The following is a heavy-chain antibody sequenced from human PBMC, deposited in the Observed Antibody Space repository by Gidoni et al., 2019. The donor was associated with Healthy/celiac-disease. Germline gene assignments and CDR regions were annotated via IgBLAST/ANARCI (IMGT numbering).Heavy chain of an antibody. CDR3: AHTTEVVVITIFPHQSPYYFDY. Sequence: QITLKESGPTLVKPTQTLTLTCTFSGFSLSTSGVGVGWIRQPPGKALEWLALIYWDDDKRYSPSLKSRLTITKDTSKNQVVLTMTNMDPVDTATYYCAHTTEVVVITIFPHQSPYYFDYWGQGTLVTVSS. D-gene: IGHD3-22*01. CDR2: IYWDDDK. J-gene: IGHJ4*02. CDR1: GFSLSTSGVG. V-gene: IGHV2-5*02.